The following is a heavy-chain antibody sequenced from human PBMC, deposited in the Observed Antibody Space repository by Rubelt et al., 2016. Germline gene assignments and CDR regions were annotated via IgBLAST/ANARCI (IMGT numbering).Heavy chain of an antibody. CDR1: GGSFSGYY. CDR2: INHSGST. V-gene: IGHV4-34*01. Sequence: LSETLSLTCAVYGGSFSGYYWSWIRQPPGKGLEWIGEINHSGSTNYNPSLKSRVTISVDTSKNQFSLKLSSVTAADTAVYYCARRSAAGTIWGQGTLVTVSS. CDR3: ARRSAAGTI. J-gene: IGHJ4*02. D-gene: IGHD6-13*01.